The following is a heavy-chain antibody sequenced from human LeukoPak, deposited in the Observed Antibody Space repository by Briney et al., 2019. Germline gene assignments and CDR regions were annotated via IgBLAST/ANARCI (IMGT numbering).Heavy chain of an antibody. CDR1: GFTLSTYW. D-gene: IGHD6-13*01. CDR3: ARGTSIAAAGSLDNWFDP. CDR2: IKKDGSEK. J-gene: IGHJ5*02. V-gene: IGHV3-7*04. Sequence: GGSLRLSCAASGFTLSTYWMSWVRQAPGKGLEWVANIKKDGSEKYYMDSVKGRFTISRDNAENSLYLQMNSLRAEDTAVYYCARGTSIAAAGSLDNWFDPWGQGTLVTVSS.